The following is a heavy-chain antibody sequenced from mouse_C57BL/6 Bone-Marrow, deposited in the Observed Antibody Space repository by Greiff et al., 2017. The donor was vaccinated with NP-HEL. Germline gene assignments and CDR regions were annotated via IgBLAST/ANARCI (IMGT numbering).Heavy chain of an antibody. J-gene: IGHJ3*01. V-gene: IGHV1-26*01. D-gene: IGHD1-1*01. Sequence: EVQLQQSGPELVKPGASVKISCKASGYTFTDYYMNWVKQSHGKSLEWIGDINPNNGGTSYNQQFKGKATLTVEKSSSTAYMGLRSLTAEDSAVYDCAGGFFYYGSSYPWFAYWGQGTLVTVSA. CDR2: INPNNGGT. CDR3: AGGFFYYGSSYPWFAY. CDR1: GYTFTDYY.